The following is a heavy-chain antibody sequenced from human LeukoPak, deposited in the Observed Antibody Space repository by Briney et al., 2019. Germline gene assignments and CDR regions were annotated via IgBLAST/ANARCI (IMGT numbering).Heavy chain of an antibody. Sequence: PGGSLRLSCAASGFTFSTYAMHWVRQAPGKGLEWVAVISYDGRQKYYADSVKGRFTISRDNAKNSLYLQMNSLRAEDTAVYYCARDSIAAAGIDISWGQGTLVTVSS. D-gene: IGHD6-13*01. CDR1: GFTFSTYA. CDR2: ISYDGRQK. J-gene: IGHJ5*02. CDR3: ARDSIAAAGIDIS. V-gene: IGHV3-30*04.